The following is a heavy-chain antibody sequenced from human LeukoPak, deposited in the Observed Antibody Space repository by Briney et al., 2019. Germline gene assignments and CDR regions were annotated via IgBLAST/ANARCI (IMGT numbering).Heavy chain of an antibody. CDR1: SGSICSSNYY. J-gene: IGHJ2*01. CDR2: IYYSGST. D-gene: IGHD2-15*01. V-gene: IGHV4-39*01. Sequence: SETLSLTCTVSSGSICSSNYYWGWIRKPPGKGLEWIGNIYYSGSTYYRPSLKSRVTISVDTSKNQFSLKLSSVTAADTAVYYCARDRFMGWYFDLWGRGTLVTVSS. CDR3: ARDRFMGWYFDL.